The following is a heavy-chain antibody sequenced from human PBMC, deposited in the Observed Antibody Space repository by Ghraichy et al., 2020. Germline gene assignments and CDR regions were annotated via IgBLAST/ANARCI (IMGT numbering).Heavy chain of an antibody. CDR1: GYTFTSYD. CDR2: MNPNSGNT. J-gene: IGHJ6*02. V-gene: IGHV1-8*01. CDR3: ARGRIVVVPAAKDYYYYGMDV. Sequence: ASVKVSCKASGYTFTSYDINWVRQATGQGLEWMGWMNPNSGNTGYAQKFQGRVTMTRNTSISTAYMELSSLRSEDTAVYYCARGRIVVVPAAKDYYYYGMDVWGQGTTVTVSS. D-gene: IGHD2-2*01.